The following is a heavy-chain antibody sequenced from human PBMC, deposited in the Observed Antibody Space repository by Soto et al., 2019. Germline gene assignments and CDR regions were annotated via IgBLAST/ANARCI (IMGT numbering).Heavy chain of an antibody. CDR1: GYTFTSYG. J-gene: IGHJ6*02. D-gene: IGHD6-13*01. CDR2: ISAYNGNT. V-gene: IGHV1-18*01. CDR3: AREGPYSSSWYGWTAETRYYGMDV. Sequence: ASVKVSCKASGYTFTSYGISWVRQAPGQGLEWMGWISAYNGNTNYAQKLQGRVTMTTDTSTSTAYMELRSLRSDDTAVYYCAREGPYSSSWYGWTAETRYYGMDVWGQGTTVTVSS.